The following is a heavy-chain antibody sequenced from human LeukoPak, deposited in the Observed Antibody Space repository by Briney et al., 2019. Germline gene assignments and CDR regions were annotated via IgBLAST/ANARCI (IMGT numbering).Heavy chain of an antibody. D-gene: IGHD1-26*01. CDR1: GGTFSSYV. V-gene: IGHV1-69*01. CDR3: ARGGSGNYYGPAG. Sequence: SVKVSCKASGGTFSSYVISWVRQAPGQGLEWMGGIIPIFGTANYAQKFQGRVTITADESTSTAYMELSSLRSGDTAVYYCARGGSGNYYGPAGWGQGTLVTVSS. J-gene: IGHJ4*02. CDR2: IIPIFGTA.